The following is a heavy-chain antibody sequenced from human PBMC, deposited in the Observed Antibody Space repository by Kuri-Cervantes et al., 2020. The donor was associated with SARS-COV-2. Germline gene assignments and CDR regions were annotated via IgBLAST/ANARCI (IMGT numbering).Heavy chain of an antibody. Sequence: GESLKISCAASGFTFSSYGMNWVRQAPGKGLEWVSYISSSGSTIYYADSVKGRFTISRDNAKNSLYLQMNSLRAEDTALYHCAREGGYGGNSGSWFDPWGQGTLVTVSS. V-gene: IGHV3-48*04. J-gene: IGHJ5*02. CDR2: ISSSGSTI. CDR3: AREGGYGGNSGSWFDP. D-gene: IGHD4-23*01. CDR1: GFTFSSYG.